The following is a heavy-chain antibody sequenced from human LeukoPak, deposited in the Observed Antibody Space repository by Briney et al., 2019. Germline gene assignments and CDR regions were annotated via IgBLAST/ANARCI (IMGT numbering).Heavy chain of an antibody. V-gene: IGHV4-34*01. J-gene: IGHJ3*02. CDR3: ARELISSRAAFDT. D-gene: IGHD3-10*01. CDR1: GGSLNDYL. CDR2: VGHSGTT. Sequence: KSSETLSLTCAVYGGSLNDYLWSWIRQPPGQGLEWIGEVGHSGTTNYNPSLKGRVTISVDTSKNQFSLKLTSVTAADTAVYYCARELISSRAAFDTWGQGTVVTVSS.